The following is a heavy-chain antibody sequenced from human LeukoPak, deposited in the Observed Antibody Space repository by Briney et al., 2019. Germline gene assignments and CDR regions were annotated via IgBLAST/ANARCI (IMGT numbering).Heavy chain of an antibody. CDR3: AKDLIRRDGYNTVMDY. J-gene: IGHJ4*02. CDR2: ISYDGSNK. D-gene: IGHD5-24*01. Sequence: GSLRLSCAASGFTFSSYGMHWVRQAPGKGLEWVAVISYDGSNKYYADSVKGRFTISRDNSKNTLYLQMNSLRAEDTAVCYCAKDLIRRDGYNTVMDYWGQGTLVTVSS. V-gene: IGHV3-30*18. CDR1: GFTFSSYG.